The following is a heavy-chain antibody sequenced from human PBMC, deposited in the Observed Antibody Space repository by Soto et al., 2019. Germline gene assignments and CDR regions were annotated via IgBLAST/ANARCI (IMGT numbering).Heavy chain of an antibody. V-gene: IGHV4-31*03. J-gene: IGHJ6*02. CDR3: ARDEETAGRGMDV. CDR1: GGSISSGGYY. CDR2: IYYSGST. Sequence: QVQLQESGPGLVKPSQTLSLTCTVSGGSISSGGYYWSWIRQYPGKGLEWIGYIYYSGSTYYNPSXXXRXXISVDTSKKQSPLKLSSVTAADTAVYYCARDEETAGRGMDVWGQGTTVTVSS.